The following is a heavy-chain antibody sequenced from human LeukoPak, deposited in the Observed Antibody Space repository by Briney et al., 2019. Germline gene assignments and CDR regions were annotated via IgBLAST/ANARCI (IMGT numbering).Heavy chain of an antibody. Sequence: GGSLRLSCAASGFTFSSYAMHWVRQAPGKGLEWVAVISYDGSNKYYADSVKGRLTISRDNSKNTLYLQMNSLRAEDTALYYCARDTVGATDYWGQGTLVTVSS. V-gene: IGHV3-30-3*01. CDR1: GFTFSSYA. CDR3: ARDTVGATDY. J-gene: IGHJ4*02. CDR2: ISYDGSNK. D-gene: IGHD1-26*01.